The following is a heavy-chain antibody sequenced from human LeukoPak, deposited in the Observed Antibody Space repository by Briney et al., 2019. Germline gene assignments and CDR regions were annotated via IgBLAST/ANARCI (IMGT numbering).Heavy chain of an antibody. D-gene: IGHD3-16*02. CDR3: ARDLLPRVLDDYVWGSYRYLFDY. J-gene: IGHJ4*02. V-gene: IGHV3-48*02. CDR1: GFTFSSYS. Sequence: GGSLRLSCAASGFTFSSYSMNWVRQAPGKGLEWVSYISSSSSTIYYADSVKGRFTISRDNAKNSLYLQMNSLRDEDTAVYYCARDLLPRVLDDYVWGSYRYLFDYWGQGTLVTVSS. CDR2: ISSSSSTI.